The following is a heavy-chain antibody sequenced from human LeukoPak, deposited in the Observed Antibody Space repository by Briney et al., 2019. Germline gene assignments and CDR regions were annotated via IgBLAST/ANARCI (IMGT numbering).Heavy chain of an antibody. CDR2: IYTSGST. V-gene: IGHV4-4*07. CDR3: ARLKMDYGDYEGGAFDI. Sequence: SETLSLTCTVSGGSISSYYWSWIRQPAGKGLEWIGRIYTSGSTNYNPSLKSRVTISVDTSKNQFSLKLSSVTAADTAVYYCARLKMDYGDYEGGAFDIWGQGTMVTVSS. CDR1: GGSISSYY. J-gene: IGHJ3*02. D-gene: IGHD4-17*01.